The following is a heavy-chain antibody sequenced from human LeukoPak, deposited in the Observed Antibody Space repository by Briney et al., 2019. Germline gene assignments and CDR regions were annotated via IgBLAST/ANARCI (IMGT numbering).Heavy chain of an antibody. CDR2: INHSGST. J-gene: IGHJ4*02. Sequence: SETLSLTCTVSGGSISSSSYYWGWIRQPPGKGLEWIGEINHSGSTNYNPSLKSRVTISVDKSKNQFSLKLSSVTAADTAVYYCARWGGPGGDQYYFDYWGQGTLVTVSS. V-gene: IGHV4-39*07. CDR1: GGSISSSSYY. CDR3: ARWGGPGGDQYYFDY. D-gene: IGHD4-17*01.